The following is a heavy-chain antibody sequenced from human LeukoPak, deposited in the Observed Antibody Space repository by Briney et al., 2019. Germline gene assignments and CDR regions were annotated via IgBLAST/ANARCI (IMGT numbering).Heavy chain of an antibody. V-gene: IGHV1-18*01. D-gene: IGHD3-3*01. Sequence: GASVKVSCKASGYTFTSYGISWVRQAPGQGLEWMGWISAYNGNTNYAQKPQGRVTMTTDTSTSTAYMELRSLRSDDTAVYYCARSSHDFWSVGFDPWGQGTLVTVSS. CDR3: ARSSHDFWSVGFDP. CDR1: GYTFTSYG. CDR2: ISAYNGNT. J-gene: IGHJ5*02.